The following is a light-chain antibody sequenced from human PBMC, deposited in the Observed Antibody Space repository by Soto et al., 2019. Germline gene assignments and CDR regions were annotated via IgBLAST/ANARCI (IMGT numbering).Light chain of an antibody. CDR3: QQGYNMPLT. V-gene: IGKV1-39*01. CDR1: HNISIY. J-gene: IGKJ4*01. Sequence: DIHMRQSPSSRSASVGCRVTIASRASHNISIYLSWYQQKPGKAPKLLIYAASSLQSGVASRFSGSGSATDFTLTISSLQPEDFATYCCQQGYNMPLTFGGGTKVDI. CDR2: AAS.